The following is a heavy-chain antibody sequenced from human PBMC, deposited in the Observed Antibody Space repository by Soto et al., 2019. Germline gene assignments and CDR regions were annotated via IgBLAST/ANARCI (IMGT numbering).Heavy chain of an antibody. CDR1: GYTFSNYG. D-gene: IGHD2-15*01. Sequence: QVQLVQSGAEVKKPGASVKVSCKASGYTFSNYGISGVRQAPGQGLEWMGWISAYNGNTNYAQKLQGRVTMTTDTSTYTAYIEGRRLGSDDTAVYYRATDWGNCSGGRCYSDYYYYSGRDVWGQGATGTFSS. J-gene: IGHJ6*02. CDR2: ISAYNGNT. V-gene: IGHV1-18*01. CDR3: ATDWGNCSGGRCYSDYYYYSGRDV.